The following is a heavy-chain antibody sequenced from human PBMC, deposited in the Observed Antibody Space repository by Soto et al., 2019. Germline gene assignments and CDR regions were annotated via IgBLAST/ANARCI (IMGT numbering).Heavy chain of an antibody. CDR1: GYSFTSYW. J-gene: IGHJ6*02. CDR3: ARDAGYCSGGSCYYYYYGMDV. V-gene: IGHV5-51*01. D-gene: IGHD2-15*01. CDR2: IYPGDSDT. Sequence: PGESLKISCKGSGYSFTSYWIGWVRQMPGKGLEWMGIIYPGDSDTRYSPSFQGQVTISADKSISTAYLQWSSLKASDTAMYYCARDAGYCSGGSCYYYYYGMDVWGQGTTVTVSS.